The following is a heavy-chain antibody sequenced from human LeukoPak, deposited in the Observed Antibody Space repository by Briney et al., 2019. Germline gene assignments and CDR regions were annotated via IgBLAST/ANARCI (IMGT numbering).Heavy chain of an antibody. D-gene: IGHD3-10*01. CDR1: GGSIITGNHY. J-gene: IGHJ4*02. CDR2: IYGSGTT. V-gene: IGHV4-61*02. Sequence: SQTLSLTCTVSGGSIITGNHYWSWIRQPAGKGLEWIGRIYGSGTTSYNPSLKSRLTMSVDTSKNQFSLKLSSVTAADTAVYYCARVWAYGSGSYYEDWGQGTLVTVSS. CDR3: ARVWAYGSGSYYED.